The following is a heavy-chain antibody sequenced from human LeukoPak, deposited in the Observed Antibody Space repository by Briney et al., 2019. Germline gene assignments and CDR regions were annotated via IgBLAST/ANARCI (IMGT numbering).Heavy chain of an antibody. V-gene: IGHV4-31*03. CDR2: IFYNGNT. D-gene: IGHD3-22*01. CDR3: VRNFDSYNAFDI. Sequence: SETLSLTRTVSGGTISIGGYYWSWHRQHPGKGLEWRGNIFYNGNTYYNPSLKSRLTISGDTSENQFSLKLSSVTAADTAVYYCVRNFDSYNAFDIWGQGTMVTVSS. J-gene: IGHJ3*02. CDR1: GGTISIGGYY.